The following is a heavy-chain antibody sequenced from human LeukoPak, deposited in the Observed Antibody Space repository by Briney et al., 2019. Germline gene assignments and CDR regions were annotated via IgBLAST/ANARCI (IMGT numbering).Heavy chain of an antibody. CDR3: ARDRSPKVSSSLDY. CDR1: GYTYTSYY. CDR2: IDPSGGST. Sequence: ASVKVSCEASGYTYTSYYMHWVRQAPGQALEWMGIIDPSGGSTSNAQKFQGRVTMTRDTSTSTVYMELSSLRSEDTAVYYCARDRSPKVSSSLDYWGQGTLVTVSS. J-gene: IGHJ4*02. D-gene: IGHD6-6*01. V-gene: IGHV1-46*01.